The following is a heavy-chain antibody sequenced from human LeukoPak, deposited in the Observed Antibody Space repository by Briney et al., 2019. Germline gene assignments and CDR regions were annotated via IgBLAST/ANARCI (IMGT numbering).Heavy chain of an antibody. J-gene: IGHJ4*02. CDR1: GYTFTGYY. CDR3: ARTGGYSYGESGHFDY. V-gene: IGHV1-46*01. CDR2: INPIGGTT. Sequence: ASVKVSCKASGYTFTGYYMHWVRQAPGRGLAWMGMINPIGGTTTYAQMFQGRVTMTRDASTTTVYMELSSLRSDDPAVYYCARTGGYSYGESGHFDYWGQGTLVTVSA. D-gene: IGHD5-18*01.